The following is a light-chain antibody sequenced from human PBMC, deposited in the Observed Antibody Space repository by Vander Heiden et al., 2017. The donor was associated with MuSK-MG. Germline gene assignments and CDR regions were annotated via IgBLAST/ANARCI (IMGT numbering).Light chain of an antibody. V-gene: IGKV1-12*01. CDR1: QGISSW. Sequence: DIQMSQSPSSVSASVGDRVTIPCRASQGISSWLAWYQQRPGKAPKLLIYAASSLQRGVPSRLSGSESGTDFTLTISRLQPEDLATYYCQQANSFPWTFGQGTKVEIK. CDR2: AAS. CDR3: QQANSFPWT. J-gene: IGKJ1*01.